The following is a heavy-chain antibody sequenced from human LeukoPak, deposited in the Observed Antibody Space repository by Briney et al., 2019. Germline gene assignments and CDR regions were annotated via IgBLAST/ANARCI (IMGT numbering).Heavy chain of an antibody. CDR2: LNTYTGNP. V-gene: IGHV7-4-1*02. J-gene: IGHJ4*02. Sequence: ASVKVSCKASGYTFTNFAMNWVRQAPGQGLEWMAWLNTYTGNPTSAQGFTGQFVFSLDTSVSTAYLQISSLQAEDTAVYYCARVDTVTGSPLDYWGQGTLVTVSS. CDR3: ARVDTVTGSPLDY. D-gene: IGHD4-11*01. CDR1: GYTFTNFA.